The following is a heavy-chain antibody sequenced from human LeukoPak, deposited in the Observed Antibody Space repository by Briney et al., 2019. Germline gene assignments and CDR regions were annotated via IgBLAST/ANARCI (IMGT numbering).Heavy chain of an antibody. CDR2: INAGNGNT. CDR1: GYTFTSYA. CDR3: ATTGGLGYCSGGSCWGAFDI. Sequence: ASVKVSCKASGYTFTSYAMHWVRQAPGQRLEWMGWINAGNGNTKYSQKFQGRVTMTEDTSTDTAYMELSSLRSEDTAVYYCATTGGLGYCSGGSCWGAFDIWGQGTMVTVSS. J-gene: IGHJ3*02. V-gene: IGHV1-3*01. D-gene: IGHD2-15*01.